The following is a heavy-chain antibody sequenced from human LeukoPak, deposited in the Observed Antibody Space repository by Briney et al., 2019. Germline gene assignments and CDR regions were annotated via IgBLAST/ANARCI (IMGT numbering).Heavy chain of an antibody. CDR3: ATEMATTLFDY. D-gene: IGHD5-24*01. Sequence: ASVKVSCKASGYTFTDYYIHWVRQAPGQGLEWMAWMNPNSGGTSYAQKFQGRVTMTRDTSISTAYMELSRLRSDDTAVYYCATEMATTLFDYWGQGTLVTVSS. CDR1: GYTFTDYY. V-gene: IGHV1-2*02. J-gene: IGHJ4*02. CDR2: MNPNSGGT.